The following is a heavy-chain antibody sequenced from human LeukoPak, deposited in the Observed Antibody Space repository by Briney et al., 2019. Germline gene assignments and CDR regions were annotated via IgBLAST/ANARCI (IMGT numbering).Heavy chain of an antibody. CDR1: GFTFSNYG. D-gene: IGHD6-13*01. V-gene: IGHV3-30*03. Sequence: GGSLRLSCVASGFTFSNYGMHWVRQAPGKGLEWVAVISYDGSNKYYADSVKGRFTISRDNSENTLYLQMNSLRAEHTALYYCASDGIAVDRGIGYFDYWGQGTLVTVSS. CDR2: ISYDGSNK. CDR3: ASDGIAVDRGIGYFDY. J-gene: IGHJ4*02.